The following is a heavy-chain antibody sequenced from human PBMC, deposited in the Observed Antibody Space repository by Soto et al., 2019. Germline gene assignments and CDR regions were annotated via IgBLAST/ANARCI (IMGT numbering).Heavy chain of an antibody. J-gene: IGHJ6*02. V-gene: IGHV3-30-3*01. CDR1: AFSFSNYA. D-gene: IGHD3-10*01. CDR2: ITYDGSNK. Sequence: QVQLVESGGGVVQPGRSLRLSCAASAFSFSNYAMHWVRQAPGNGMERVALITYDGSNKYYAASVKGRFTISRDNSKHSVVLQMHSVRAEDTAVYYCARDREVRGVIPRNYRMDVWGQGTTVTVSS. CDR3: ARDREVRGVIPRNYRMDV.